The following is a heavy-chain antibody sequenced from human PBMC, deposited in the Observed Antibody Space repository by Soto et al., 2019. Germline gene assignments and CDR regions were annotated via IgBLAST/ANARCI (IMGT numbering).Heavy chain of an antibody. Sequence: QVQLVQSGAEVKKPESSVRVSCKASGGTFNSYAITWVRQAPGQGLEWMGGTITMFGTTNYAEKFQGRVTISADESTNTAYMELSSLRSEDTAVYYCTRCGIRYHSIGYYLGSDGMDVWGQGTTVIVSS. CDR3: TRCGIRYHSIGYYLGSDGMDV. CDR2: TITMFGTT. J-gene: IGHJ6*02. V-gene: IGHV1-69*12. D-gene: IGHD3-22*01. CDR1: GGTFNSYA.